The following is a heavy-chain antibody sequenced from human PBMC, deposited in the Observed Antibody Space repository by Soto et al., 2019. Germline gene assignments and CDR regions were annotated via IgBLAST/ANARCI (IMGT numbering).Heavy chain of an antibody. CDR2: IDGSGTTK. J-gene: IGHJ4*02. Sequence: EVQLLESGGGLVQPGGSLRLSCGVSGFTFNDFEMNWVRQAPGKGLEWLAYIDGSGTTKKYADSVRGRFTISRDNPNNSRFLQMSSLSVADTAIYYCARGFGRFNYWGQGTLVSVSS. V-gene: IGHV3-48*03. CDR3: ARGFGRFNY. CDR1: GFTFNDFE. D-gene: IGHD3-10*01.